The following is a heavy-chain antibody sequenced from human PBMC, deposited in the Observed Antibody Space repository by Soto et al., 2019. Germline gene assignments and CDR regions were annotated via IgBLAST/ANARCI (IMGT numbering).Heavy chain of an antibody. D-gene: IGHD1-26*01. Sequence: SETLSLTCTVSGGSISSYYWSWIRQPPGKGLEWIGYIYYSGSTNYNPSLKSRVTISVDTSKNQFSLKLSSVTAADTAVYYCARVRRVVGASFWFDPWGQGTLVTVSS. V-gene: IGHV4-59*01. CDR3: ARVRRVVGASFWFDP. CDR1: GGSISSYY. J-gene: IGHJ5*02. CDR2: IYYSGST.